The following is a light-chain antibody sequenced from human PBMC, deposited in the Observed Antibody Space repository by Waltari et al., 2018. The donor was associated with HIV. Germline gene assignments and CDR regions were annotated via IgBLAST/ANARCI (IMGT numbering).Light chain of an antibody. CDR2: AAS. V-gene: IGKV1-39*01. J-gene: IGKJ3*01. Sequence: DIQMTQSPSSLSASVGDRVTITCRASQSISSYLNWYQQKPGKAPKLLIYAASSLQSGFPSRFSGSGSETDVTLTISSLQPEDFATYYCQQSYSTPLFTFGPGTKVDIK. CDR3: QQSYSTPLFT. CDR1: QSISSY.